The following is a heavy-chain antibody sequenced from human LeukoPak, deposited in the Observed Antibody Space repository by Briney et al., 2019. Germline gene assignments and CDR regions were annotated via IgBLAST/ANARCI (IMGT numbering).Heavy chain of an antibody. D-gene: IGHD3-3*01. Sequence: GGSLRLSCAASGFTFSSYEMNWVRQAPGKGLEWVANIKEDGTDKTYVDSVKGRFTISRDNAKNSLYLQMNSLRVEDTAVYFCARGGGTLINWGQGTLVTVSS. CDR2: IKEDGTDK. J-gene: IGHJ4*02. CDR1: GFTFSSYE. V-gene: IGHV3-7*01. CDR3: ARGGGTLIN.